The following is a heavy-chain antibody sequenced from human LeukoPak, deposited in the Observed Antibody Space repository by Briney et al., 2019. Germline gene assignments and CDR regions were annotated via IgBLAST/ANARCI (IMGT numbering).Heavy chain of an antibody. CDR1: GGSISSSSYY. Sequence: SETLSLTCTVSGGSISSSSYYWGWIRQPPGKGLEWIGSIYYSGSTYYNPSLKSRVTISVDTSKNQFSLKLSSVTAADTAVYYCARLARPSTPLSPGYMDVWGKGTTVTVSS. D-gene: IGHD5-12*01. V-gene: IGHV4-39*07. CDR2: IYYSGST. CDR3: ARLARPSTPLSPGYMDV. J-gene: IGHJ6*03.